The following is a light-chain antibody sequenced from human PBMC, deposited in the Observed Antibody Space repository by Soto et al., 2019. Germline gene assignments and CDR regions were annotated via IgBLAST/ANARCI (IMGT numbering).Light chain of an antibody. J-gene: IGKJ4*01. CDR3: LQDYNYPLT. CDR2: AAS. CDR1: QGIRND. V-gene: IGKV1-6*01. Sequence: AIQMTQSPSSLSASVGDRVTITFRSSQGIRNDLGWYQQKPGKAPKLLIYAASSLQSGVPSRFSGTGSGTDFTLTISSLQPEDFATYYCLQDYNYPLTFGGGTNVDIK.